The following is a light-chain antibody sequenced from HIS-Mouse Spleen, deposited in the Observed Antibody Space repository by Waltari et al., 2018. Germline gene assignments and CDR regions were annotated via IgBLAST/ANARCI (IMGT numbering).Light chain of an antibody. CDR3: CSYAGSSTYWV. CDR2: EGS. V-gene: IGLV2-23*01. Sequence: QSALTQPASVSGSPGQSITISCTGTSSDVGRYNLVSLYQQHPGKAPKLMIYEGSKRPSGVSNRFSGSKSGNTASLTISGLQAEDEADYYCCSYAGSSTYWVFGGGTKLTVL. CDR1: SSDVGRYNL. J-gene: IGLJ3*02.